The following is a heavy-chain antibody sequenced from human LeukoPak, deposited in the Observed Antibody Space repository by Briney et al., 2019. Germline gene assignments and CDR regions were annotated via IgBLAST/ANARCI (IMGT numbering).Heavy chain of an antibody. CDR3: ARVGANSLYGGSDY. Sequence: GASVKVSCKASGYTFTSYGISWVRQAPGQGLEWMGWISAYNGNTNYAQKFQGRVTMTTDTSTSTAYMELRSLRSDDTAVYYCARVGANSLYGGSDYWGQGTLVTVSS. CDR2: ISAYNGNT. V-gene: IGHV1-18*01. J-gene: IGHJ4*02. CDR1: GYTFTSYG. D-gene: IGHD4-23*01.